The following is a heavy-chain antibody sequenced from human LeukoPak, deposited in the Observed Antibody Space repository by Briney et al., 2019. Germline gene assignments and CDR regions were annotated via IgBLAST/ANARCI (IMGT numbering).Heavy chain of an antibody. D-gene: IGHD4-17*01. CDR1: GGSFSGYY. CDR2: INHSGST. Sequence: SETLSLTCAVYGGSFSGYYWSWIRQPPGKGLEWIGEINHSGSTNHNPSLKSRVTISLDTSKNQFSLKLSSVTAADTAVYYCARANGDYPDYWGQGTLVTVSS. V-gene: IGHV4-34*01. J-gene: IGHJ4*02. CDR3: ARANGDYPDY.